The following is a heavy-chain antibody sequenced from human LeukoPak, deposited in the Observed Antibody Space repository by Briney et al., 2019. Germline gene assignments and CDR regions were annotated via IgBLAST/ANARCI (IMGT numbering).Heavy chain of an antibody. CDR2: IYYTGST. CDR1: GGSISSYY. V-gene: IGHV4-59*08. CDR3: VRQSRGNSVGFDY. J-gene: IGHJ4*02. D-gene: IGHD4-23*01. Sequence: SETLSLTCSVSGGSISSYYWSWVRQPPGKGLEWIGYIYYTGSTNYNPSLKSRATISVDTPKNQFSLKLTSVSAADTAIYYCVRQSRGNSVGFDYWGQGTLVTVSS.